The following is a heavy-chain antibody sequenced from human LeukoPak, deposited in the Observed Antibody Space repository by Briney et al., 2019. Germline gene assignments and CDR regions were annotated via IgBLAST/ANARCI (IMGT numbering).Heavy chain of an antibody. CDR3: ARVRGDYGTH. D-gene: IGHD4-17*01. V-gene: IGHV3-30-3*01. CDR1: GFTFSSYA. J-gene: IGHJ4*02. CDR2: ISYDGSNK. Sequence: GGSLRLSCAASGFTFSSYAMHWVRQAPGKGLEWVAVISYDGSNKYYADSVKGRFTISRDNSKNTLYLQMNSPRAEDTAVYYCARVRGDYGTHWGQGTLVTVSS.